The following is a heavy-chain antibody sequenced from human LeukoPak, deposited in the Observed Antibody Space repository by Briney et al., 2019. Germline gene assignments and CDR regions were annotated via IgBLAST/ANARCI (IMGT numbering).Heavy chain of an antibody. CDR1: GYSFTSYW. CDR2: IYPGDSVT. J-gene: IGHJ3*02. Sequence: GESLKISCKGSGYSFTSYWIGWVRQMPGKGLEWMGIIYPGDSVTRYSPSFQGQVTISADKSISTAYLQWSSLKASDTAMYYCARNGDYVWGSYRYDAFDIWGQGTMVTVSS. CDR3: ARNGDYVWGSYRYDAFDI. V-gene: IGHV5-51*01. D-gene: IGHD3-16*02.